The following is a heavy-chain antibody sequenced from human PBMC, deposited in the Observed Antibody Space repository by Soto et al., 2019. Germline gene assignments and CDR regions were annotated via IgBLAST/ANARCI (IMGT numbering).Heavy chain of an antibody. V-gene: IGHV4-31*03. Sequence: PSETLSLTCTVSGGSISSGGYYWSWIRQHPGKGLEWIGYIYYSGSTYYNPSLKSRVTISVDTSKNQFSLKLSSVTAADTAVYYRAREIVKAYNWFDPWGQGTLVTVSS. CDR1: GGSISSGGYY. J-gene: IGHJ5*02. CDR2: IYYSGST. D-gene: IGHD3-16*02. CDR3: AREIVKAYNWFDP.